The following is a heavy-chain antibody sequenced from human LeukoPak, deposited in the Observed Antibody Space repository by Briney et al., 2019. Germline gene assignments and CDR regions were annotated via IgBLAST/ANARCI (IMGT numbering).Heavy chain of an antibody. CDR2: INTNTGNP. CDR1: GYTFTSYA. Sequence: ASVKVSCKASGYTFTSYAMNWVRQAPGQGLEWMGWINTNTGNPTYAQGFTGRFVFSLDTSVSTAYLQISSLKAEDTAVYYCVRDRVVPAANNYGMDVWGQGTTVTVSS. V-gene: IGHV7-4-1*02. CDR3: VRDRVVPAANNYGMDV. J-gene: IGHJ6*02. D-gene: IGHD2-2*01.